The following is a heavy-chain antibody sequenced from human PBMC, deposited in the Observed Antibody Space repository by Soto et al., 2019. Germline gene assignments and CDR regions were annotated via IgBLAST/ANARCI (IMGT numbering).Heavy chain of an antibody. CDR3: ASEGAYGDYAPRSGYFDY. J-gene: IGHJ4*02. CDR1: GYTFTNYA. V-gene: IGHV1-3*01. D-gene: IGHD4-17*01. Sequence: QVQLVQSGAEVKKPGASVKVSCKASGYTFTNYAMHWVRQAPGQRLEWMGWINAGNGNTKYSQKFQGRVTITRDTSASTAYMELSSLRSEDTAVYYCASEGAYGDYAPRSGYFDYWGQGTLVTVSS. CDR2: INAGNGNT.